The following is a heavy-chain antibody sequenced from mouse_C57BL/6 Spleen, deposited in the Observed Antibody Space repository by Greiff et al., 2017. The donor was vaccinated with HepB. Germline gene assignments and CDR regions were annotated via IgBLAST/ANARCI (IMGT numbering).Heavy chain of an antibody. D-gene: IGHD1-1*01. Sequence: QVQLQQPGAELVKPGASVKMSCKASGYTFTSYWITWVKQRPGQGLEWIGDIYPGSGSTNYNEKFKSKATLTVDTSSSTAYMQLSSLTSEDSAVYYCARKGRITTVEDYWGQGTTLTVSS. V-gene: IGHV1-55*01. CDR3: ARKGRITTVEDY. J-gene: IGHJ2*01. CDR1: GYTFTSYW. CDR2: IYPGSGST.